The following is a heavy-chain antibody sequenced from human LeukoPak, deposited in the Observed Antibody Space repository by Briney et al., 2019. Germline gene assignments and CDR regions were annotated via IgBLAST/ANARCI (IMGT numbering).Heavy chain of an antibody. CDR2: ILGNNVKT. J-gene: IGHJ4*02. Sequence: SGGSLGLSCVASGFTFSPNAMNWVRQAPGQGLEWVSIILGNNVKTYAESVKGRFTISRDNSKNTLYLQMNSLRAEDTALYHCVRGSFDSSDYYQVPPFRSWGQGTLVTVSS. V-gene: IGHV3-23*01. CDR3: VRGSFDSSDYYQVPPFRS. CDR1: GFTFSPNA. D-gene: IGHD3-22*01.